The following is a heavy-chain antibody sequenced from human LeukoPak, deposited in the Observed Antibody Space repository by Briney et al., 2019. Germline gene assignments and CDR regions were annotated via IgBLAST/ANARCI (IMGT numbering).Heavy chain of an antibody. J-gene: IGHJ4*02. CDR3: ATHYGDYPVQNSEYFDY. CDR1: GFTFNKYG. D-gene: IGHD4-17*01. Sequence: PGGSLRLSCAASGFTFNKYGMHWVRQAPGKGLEWVAVISYDGSNKYYADSVKGRFTISRDNSKNTLYLQMNSLRAEDTAVYYCATHYGDYPVQNSEYFDYWGQGTLVTVSS. V-gene: IGHV3-30*03. CDR2: ISYDGSNK.